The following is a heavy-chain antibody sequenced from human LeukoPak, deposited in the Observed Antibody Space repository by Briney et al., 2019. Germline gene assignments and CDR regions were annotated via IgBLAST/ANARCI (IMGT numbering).Heavy chain of an antibody. J-gene: IGHJ5*02. Sequence: GGSLRLSCAASGFTVSSNYMSWVRQAPGKGLEWVSVIYSGGSTYYADSVKGRFTISRDNSKNTLYLQMNSLRAEDTAVYYCARAPTSGDYDWFDPWGQGTLVTVSS. CDR3: ARAPTSGDYDWFDP. V-gene: IGHV3-66*01. D-gene: IGHD4-17*01. CDR1: GFTVSSNY. CDR2: IYSGGST.